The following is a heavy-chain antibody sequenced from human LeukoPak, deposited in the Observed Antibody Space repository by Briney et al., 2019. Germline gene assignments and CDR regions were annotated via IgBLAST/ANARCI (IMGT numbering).Heavy chain of an antibody. CDR3: AKDIFHGTFWSGYRDYYYYYGMDV. D-gene: IGHD3-3*01. Sequence: PGGSLRLSCAASGFPFDDYTMHWVRQAPGRGLAGVSLISWAGGGPYYADSVKGRFTISRDNSKNSLYLQMNSLRTEDTALYYCAKDIFHGTFWSGYRDYYYYYGMDVWGQGTTVTVSS. CDR2: ISWAGGGP. V-gene: IGHV3-43*01. J-gene: IGHJ6*02. CDR1: GFPFDDYT.